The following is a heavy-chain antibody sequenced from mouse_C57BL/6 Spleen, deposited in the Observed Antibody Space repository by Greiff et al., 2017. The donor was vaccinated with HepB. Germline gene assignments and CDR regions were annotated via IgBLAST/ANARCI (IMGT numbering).Heavy chain of an antibody. V-gene: IGHV5-17*01. Sequence: DVMLVESGGGLVKPGGSLKLSCAASGFTFSDYGMHWVRQAPEKGLEWVAYISSGSSTIYYADTVKGRFTISRDNAKNTLFLQMTSLRSEDTAMYYCARRVMITHWYFDVWGTGTTVTVSS. D-gene: IGHD2-4*01. CDR1: GFTFSDYG. J-gene: IGHJ1*03. CDR2: ISSGSSTI. CDR3: ARRVMITHWYFDV.